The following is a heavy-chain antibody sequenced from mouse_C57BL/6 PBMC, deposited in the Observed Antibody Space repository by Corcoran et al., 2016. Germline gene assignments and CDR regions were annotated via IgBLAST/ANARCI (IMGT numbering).Heavy chain of an antibody. CDR3: ARGAGHYFDY. J-gene: IGHJ2*01. Sequence: QIQLVQSGPELKKPGETVKISCKASGYTFTTYGMSWVKQAPGKGLKWMGWINTYSGVPTYADDFKGRFAFSLETSASTAYLQINNLKNEDTATYFWARGAGHYFDYWGQGTTLTVSS. CDR2: INTYSGVP. CDR1: GYTFTTYG. D-gene: IGHD3-2*02. V-gene: IGHV9-3*01.